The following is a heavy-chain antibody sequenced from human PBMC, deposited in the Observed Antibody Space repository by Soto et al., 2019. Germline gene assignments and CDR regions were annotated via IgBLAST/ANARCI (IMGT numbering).Heavy chain of an antibody. Sequence: GASVEVSCKASGYTFTSYYMHWVRQAPGQGLEWMGIINPSGGSTSYAQKFQGRVTMTRDTSTSTVYMELSSLRSEDTAVYYCARDGERIDSSSWSTWFDPWGQGTLVTVSS. D-gene: IGHD6-13*01. J-gene: IGHJ5*02. CDR2: INPSGGST. CDR3: ARDGERIDSSSWSTWFDP. V-gene: IGHV1-46*01. CDR1: GYTFTSYY.